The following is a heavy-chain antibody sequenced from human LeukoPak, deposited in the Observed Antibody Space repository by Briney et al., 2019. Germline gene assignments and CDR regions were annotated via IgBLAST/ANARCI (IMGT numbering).Heavy chain of an antibody. D-gene: IGHD2-15*01. Sequence: PGGSLRLSCAASGFTFSSYGMHWVRQAPGKGLEWVAFIRYDGSNKYYADSVKGRFTISRDNSKNTLYLQMNSLRAEDTAVYYCAKDGLVVAAIGDQNWFDPWGQGTLVTVSS. CDR2: IRYDGSNK. V-gene: IGHV3-30*02. CDR3: AKDGLVVAAIGDQNWFDP. J-gene: IGHJ5*02. CDR1: GFTFSSYG.